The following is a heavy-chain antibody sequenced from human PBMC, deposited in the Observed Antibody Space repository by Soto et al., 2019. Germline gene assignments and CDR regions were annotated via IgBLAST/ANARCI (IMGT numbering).Heavy chain of an antibody. CDR3: AKDLMVRGPYHYYYGMDV. J-gene: IGHJ6*02. CDR1: GFTFSSYG. CDR2: ISYDGSNK. Sequence: QVQLVESGGGVVQPGRSLRLSCAASGFTFSSYGMHWVRQAPGKGLEWVAVISYDGSNKYYADSVKGRFTISRDNSKNTLYLQTNSLRAEDTAVYYCAKDLMVRGPYHYYYGMDVWGQGTTVTVSS. D-gene: IGHD3-10*01. V-gene: IGHV3-30*18.